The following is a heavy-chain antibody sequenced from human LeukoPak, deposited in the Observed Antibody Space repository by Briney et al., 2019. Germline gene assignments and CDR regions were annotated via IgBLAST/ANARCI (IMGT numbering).Heavy chain of an antibody. CDR3: AKVPYSSGWNQYYFDY. J-gene: IGHJ4*02. V-gene: IGHV3-23*01. D-gene: IGHD6-19*01. Sequence: GGSLRLSCAASGFTFSSYSMNWVRQAPGKGLEWVSAISGSGGSTYYADSVKGRFTISRDNSKNTLYLQMNSLRAEDTAVYYCAKVPYSSGWNQYYFDYWGQGTLVTVSS. CDR2: ISGSGGST. CDR1: GFTFSSYS.